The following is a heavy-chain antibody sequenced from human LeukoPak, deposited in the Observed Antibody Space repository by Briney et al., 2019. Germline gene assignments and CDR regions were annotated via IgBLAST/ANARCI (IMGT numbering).Heavy chain of an antibody. CDR2: IYSGGST. Sequence: GGSLRLSCTVSGVTFSSNYMSWVRQAPGKGLEWVSVIYSGGSTYYADSVKGRFTLSRDNSKNTLYLQMNSLRAEDTAVYYCARDLFAYCTNGVCYDYWGQGTLVTVSS. CDR1: GVTFSSNY. V-gene: IGHV3-53*01. D-gene: IGHD2-8*01. J-gene: IGHJ4*02. CDR3: ARDLFAYCTNGVCYDY.